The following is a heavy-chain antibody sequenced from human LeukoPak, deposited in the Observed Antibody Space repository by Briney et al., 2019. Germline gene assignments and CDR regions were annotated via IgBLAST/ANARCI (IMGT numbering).Heavy chain of an antibody. Sequence: GASVKVSCKASGYTFTDHNMHWIRQAPGQGLEWMGWINPNSGATNYAQKLQGRVTMTTDTSASTAYMELRSLRSDDTAVYYCARDGGSSWYGGSGWFDPWGQGTLVTVSS. CDR2: INPNSGAT. CDR1: GYTFTDHN. D-gene: IGHD6-13*01. CDR3: ARDGGSSWYGGSGWFDP. V-gene: IGHV1-2*02. J-gene: IGHJ5*02.